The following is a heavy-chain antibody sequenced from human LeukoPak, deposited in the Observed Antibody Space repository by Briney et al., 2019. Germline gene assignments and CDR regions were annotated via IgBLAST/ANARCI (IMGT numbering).Heavy chain of an antibody. V-gene: IGHV4-4*07. J-gene: IGHJ5*02. Sequence: SETLSLTCTVSGASISSYYWSWIRQPAGKALEWIGRIYVTGSTTYNPSLEGRVTMSLDTSKNHFSLKLRSVTAADTAVYYCARDSGTTGEVKFDPWGQGTLVTVSS. CDR1: GASISSYY. CDR2: IYVTGST. CDR3: ARDSGTTGEVKFDP. D-gene: IGHD1-7*01.